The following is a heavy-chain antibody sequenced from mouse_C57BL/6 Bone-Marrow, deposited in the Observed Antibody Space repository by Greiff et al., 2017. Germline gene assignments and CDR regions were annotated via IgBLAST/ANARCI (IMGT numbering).Heavy chain of an antibody. CDR3: ARGDFEGLYYGSSYVNY. CDR2: INPSTGGT. D-gene: IGHD1-1*01. Sequence: EVQLQQSGPELVKPGASVKISCKASGYSFTGYYMNWVKQSPEKSLEWIGEINPSTGGTTYNQKFKAKATLTVDKSSSTAYVQLKSLTSEDSAVYYCARGDFEGLYYGSSYVNYWGQGTTLTVSS. V-gene: IGHV1-42*01. CDR1: GYSFTGYY. J-gene: IGHJ2*01.